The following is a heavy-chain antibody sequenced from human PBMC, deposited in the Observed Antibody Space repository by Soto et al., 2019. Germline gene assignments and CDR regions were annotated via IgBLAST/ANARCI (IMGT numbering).Heavy chain of an antibody. V-gene: IGHV1-69*06. CDR2: IIPIFGTA. J-gene: IGHJ6*02. CDR3: ARDCSGGSCYVPTGYYGMDV. D-gene: IGHD2-15*01. Sequence: GASVKVSCKASGGTFSSYAISWVRQAPGQGLEWMGGIIPIFGTANYAQKFQGRVTITADKSTSTAYMELSSLRSEDTAVYYCARDCSGGSCYVPTGYYGMDVWGQGTTVTVSS. CDR1: GGTFSSYA.